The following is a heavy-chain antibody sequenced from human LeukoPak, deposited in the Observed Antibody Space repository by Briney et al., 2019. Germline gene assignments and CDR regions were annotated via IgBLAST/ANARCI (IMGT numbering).Heavy chain of an antibody. J-gene: IGHJ2*01. CDR1: GGSISSYY. CDR3: ARDTYGDWYFDL. Sequence: SETLSLTCTVSGGSISSYYWSWIRQPPGKGLEWIGYIYYSGSTNYNPSIKSRVTISVDTSKNQFSLKLSSVTAADTAVYYCARDTYGDWYFDLWGRGTLVTVSS. D-gene: IGHD3-10*01. V-gene: IGHV4-59*01. CDR2: IYYSGST.